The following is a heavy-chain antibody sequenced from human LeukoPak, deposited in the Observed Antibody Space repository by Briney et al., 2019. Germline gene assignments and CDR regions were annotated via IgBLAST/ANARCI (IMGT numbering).Heavy chain of an antibody. CDR1: GFTFSSYG. Sequence: GGSLRLSCATSGFTFSSYGMHWVRQAPGKGLEWVAFIRYDGSNKYYADSVKGRFTISRDNSKNTLYLQMNSLRAEDTAVYYCAKGGWLLSDAFDIWGQGTMDTVFS. CDR3: AKGGWLLSDAFDI. V-gene: IGHV3-30*02. D-gene: IGHD3-22*01. CDR2: IRYDGSNK. J-gene: IGHJ3*02.